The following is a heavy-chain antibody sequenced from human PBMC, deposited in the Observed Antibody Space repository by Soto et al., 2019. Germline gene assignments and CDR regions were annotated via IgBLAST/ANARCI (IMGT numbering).Heavy chain of an antibody. CDR3: ATRVSGFWFDP. D-gene: IGHD3-3*01. CDR1: GYTFTTYG. V-gene: IGHV1-18*01. J-gene: IGHJ5*02. CDR2: ISAYNGDT. Sequence: GASVKVSCKASGYTFTTYGISWVRQAPGHGLEWMGWISAYNGDTNYAQKLQDRVTMTTDTSTSTAYMVPSSLRSEDTAVYYCATRVSGFWFDPWGQGTLVTVSS.